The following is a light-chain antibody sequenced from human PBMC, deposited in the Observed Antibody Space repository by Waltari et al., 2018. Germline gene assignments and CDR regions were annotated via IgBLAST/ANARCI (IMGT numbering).Light chain of an antibody. J-gene: IGKJ1*01. CDR3: QKYDSLPAT. Sequence: EVVLTQSPGTLSLSPGEGATLSCRASERVSKFLAWYQQKPGQAPRLLIYHASNRASGIPDRFSGSGFGTDFSLTISRLEPEDFAVYYCQKYDSLPATFGQGTKVEIK. CDR2: HAS. CDR1: ERVSKF. V-gene: IGKV3-20*01.